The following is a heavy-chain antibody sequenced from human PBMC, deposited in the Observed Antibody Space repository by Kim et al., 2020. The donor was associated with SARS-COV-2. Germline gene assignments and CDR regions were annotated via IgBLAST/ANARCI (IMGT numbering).Heavy chain of an antibody. CDR1: GYPFIGYY. Sequence: ASVKVSCKASGYPFIGYYMHWVRQAPGQGLEWMGRINPNSVITNYAQNFQGRVTMTMDTSLSTAYMEVRRLRSDDTAVYYCARSSIADLGGMYVWGQGTT. V-gene: IGHV1-2*06. CDR2: INPNSVIT. D-gene: IGHD3-16*01. CDR3: ARSSIADLGGMYV. J-gene: IGHJ6*02.